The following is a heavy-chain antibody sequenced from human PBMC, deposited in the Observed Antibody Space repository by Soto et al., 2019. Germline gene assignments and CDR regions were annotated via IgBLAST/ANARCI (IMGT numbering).Heavy chain of an antibody. CDR1: GGSFSGYY. Sequence: PSETLSLTCAVYGGSFSGYYWSWIRQPPGKGLEWIGEINHGGSTNYNPSLKSRVTISVDTSKNQFSLKLSSVTAADTAVYYCARGHFKLELNDYYMDVWGKGTTVTVSS. CDR3: ARGHFKLELNDYYMDV. D-gene: IGHD1-7*01. J-gene: IGHJ6*03. V-gene: IGHV4-34*01. CDR2: INHGGST.